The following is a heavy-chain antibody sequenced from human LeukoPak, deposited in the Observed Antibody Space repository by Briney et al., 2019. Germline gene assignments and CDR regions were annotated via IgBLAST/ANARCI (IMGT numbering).Heavy chain of an antibody. CDR3: AGGDYRTVTYELNY. V-gene: IGHV4-34*01. J-gene: IGHJ4*02. CDR1: GGSFSGYY. CDR2: INHSGST. Sequence: PSETLSLTCAVYGGSFSGYYWSWIRQPPGKGLEWIGEINHSGSTNYNPSLKSRVTISVDTSKNQFSLKLSSVTAADAAVYHCAGGDYRTVTYELNYWGQGTLVTVSS. D-gene: IGHD4-17*01.